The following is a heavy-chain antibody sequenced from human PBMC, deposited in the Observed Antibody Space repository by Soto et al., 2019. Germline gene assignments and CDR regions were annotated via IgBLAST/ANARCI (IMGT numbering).Heavy chain of an antibody. Sequence: QVQLVESGGGVVQPGRSLRLSCAASGFTFSSYAMHWVRQAPGKGLEWVAVISYDGSNKYYADSVKGRFTISSDNSKNTLYLQKNSLRAEDTAVYYCARDSYCISTSCYRSGMDVWGQGTTVTVSS. CDR2: ISYDGSNK. D-gene: IGHD2-2*01. J-gene: IGHJ6*02. CDR3: ARDSYCISTSCYRSGMDV. V-gene: IGHV3-30-3*01. CDR1: GFTFSSYA.